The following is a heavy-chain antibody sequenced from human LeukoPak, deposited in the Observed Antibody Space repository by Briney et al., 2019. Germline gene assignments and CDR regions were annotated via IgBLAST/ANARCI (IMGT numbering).Heavy chain of an antibody. CDR3: ARSRDTDY. D-gene: IGHD3-10*01. CDR1: GHAVTDYY. CDR2: ISPNSDVT. V-gene: IGHV1-2*02. Sequence: ASVKVSCKASGHAVTDYYIHWVRLAPGQGLEWIGWISPNSDVTNDAQIFQGRVTLIGDRSINTAYMELSRLRPDDTADYYCARSRDTDYWGQGTQVTVSS. J-gene: IGHJ4*02.